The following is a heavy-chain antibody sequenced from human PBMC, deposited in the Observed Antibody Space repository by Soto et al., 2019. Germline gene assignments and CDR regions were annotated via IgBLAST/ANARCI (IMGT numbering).Heavy chain of an antibody. D-gene: IGHD3-22*01. CDR3: ARGQGVRYYYDSSGYRFDY. J-gene: IGHJ4*02. Sequence: SETLSLTCAVYGGSFSGYYWSWIRQPPGKGLEWIGEINHSGSTNYNPSLKSRVTISVDTSKNQFSLKLSSVTAADTAVYYCARGQGVRYYYDSSGYRFDYWGQGNLVTVSS. CDR2: INHSGST. CDR1: GGSFSGYY. V-gene: IGHV4-34*01.